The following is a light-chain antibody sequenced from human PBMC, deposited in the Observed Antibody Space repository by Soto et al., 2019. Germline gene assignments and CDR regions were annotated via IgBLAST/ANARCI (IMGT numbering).Light chain of an antibody. J-gene: IGKJ4*01. CDR2: AAS. Sequence: DIQMTQSPSSLSASLGDRVTITCRASQSISSYLNRYQQKPGKAPKLLIYAASSLQSGVPSRFSGSGSGTEFTLAISSLQPEYFATYYCQQYNDLSTFGGGTKVDI. CDR3: QQYNDLST. CDR1: QSISSY. V-gene: IGKV1-39*01.